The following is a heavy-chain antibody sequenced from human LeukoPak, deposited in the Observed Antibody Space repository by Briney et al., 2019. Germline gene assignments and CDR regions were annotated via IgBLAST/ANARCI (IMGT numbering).Heavy chain of an antibody. CDR1: GFPSRSYG. CDR3: AKDEDFDI. Sequence: GGSLNFSWQAPGFPSRSYGMNWFRQAPAKGLEWVAFIRYDGSNKYYADSVKGRFTISRDNSKNTLYLQMNSLRAEDTAVYYCAKDEDFDIWGQGTMVTVSS. CDR2: IRYDGSNK. V-gene: IGHV3-30*02. J-gene: IGHJ3*02.